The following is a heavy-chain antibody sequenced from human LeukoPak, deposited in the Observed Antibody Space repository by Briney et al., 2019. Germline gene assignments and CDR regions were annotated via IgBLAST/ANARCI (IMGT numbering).Heavy chain of an antibody. J-gene: IGHJ4*02. V-gene: IGHV4-4*02. CDR2: DSLEGVS. CDR1: GGSITTTNW. CDR3: SRENGALSPFCY. Sequence: PSETLSLTCGVSGGSITTTNWRCLLRQFPGQGLQWIGDDSLEGVSNYNPSLTRRATMSLDRAKNLLFLNLNSVTAADTAVYYCSRENGALSPFCYWGQGILVTV. D-gene: IGHD3-3*01.